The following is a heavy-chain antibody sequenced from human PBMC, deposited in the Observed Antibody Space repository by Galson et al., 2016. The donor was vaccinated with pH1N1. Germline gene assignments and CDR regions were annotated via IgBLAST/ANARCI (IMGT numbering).Heavy chain of an antibody. CDR2: IYSGGDT. CDR1: GVTVSNNY. D-gene: IGHD2-8*02. Sequence: SLRLSCAASGVTVSNNYMSWVRQAPGKGLEWVSRIYSGGDTYYADSVKGRFTVSRDSSKNTVYLQMNSLRAEDTAVYYCARLGCAGGGCYPWRYWGRGTLVTVSS. CDR3: ARLGCAGGGCYPWRY. V-gene: IGHV3-53*01. J-gene: IGHJ4*02.